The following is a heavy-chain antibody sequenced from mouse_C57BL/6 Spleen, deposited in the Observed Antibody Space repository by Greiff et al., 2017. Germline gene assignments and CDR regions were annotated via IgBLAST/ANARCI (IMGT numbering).Heavy chain of an antibody. CDR3: ARWVTTVFDY. D-gene: IGHD1-1*01. V-gene: IGHV1-55*01. J-gene: IGHJ2*01. CDR1: GYTFTSYW. CDR2: IYPGRGST. Sequence: QVQLQQPGAELVKPGASVTMSCKASGYTFTSYWITWVKQRPGQGLEWIGDIYPGRGSTNYNEKFKSKATLTVDTSSSTAYMQLSSLTSEDSAVYYCARWVTTVFDYWGQGTTLTVSS.